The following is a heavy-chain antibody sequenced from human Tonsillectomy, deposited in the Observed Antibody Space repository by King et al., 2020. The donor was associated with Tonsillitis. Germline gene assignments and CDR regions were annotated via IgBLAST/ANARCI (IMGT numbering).Heavy chain of an antibody. CDR2: ISYDGSNK. D-gene: IGHD3-3*01. Sequence: VQLVESGGGVVQPGRSLRLSCAASGFTFSSYGMHWVRQAPGKGLEWVAVISYDGSNKYYADSVKGRFTISRDNSKNTLYLQMNSLGAEDTAVYYCTKGELEYYDFWSGPPNWFDPWGQGTLVTVSS. CDR1: GFTFSSYG. J-gene: IGHJ5*02. V-gene: IGHV3-30*18. CDR3: TKGELEYYDFWSGPPNWFDP.